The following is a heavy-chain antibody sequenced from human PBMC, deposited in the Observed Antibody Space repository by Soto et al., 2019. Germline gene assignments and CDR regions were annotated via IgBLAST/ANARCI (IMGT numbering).Heavy chain of an antibody. CDR1: EFTFSNYA. J-gene: IGHJ6*02. V-gene: IGHV3-30-3*01. CDR2: ISYDGNNK. CDR3: ARAGCDGGTCYTLVGLRYGMDV. Sequence: QVQLVESGGGVVQPGRSLRLSCAASEFTFSNYAMYWVRQAPGKGLEWVAVISYDGNNKYYADSVKGRFTIFRDNSKNTLYLPMNSLRAEDTAVYYCARAGCDGGTCYTLVGLRYGMDVWGQGTTVTVSS. D-gene: IGHD2-15*01.